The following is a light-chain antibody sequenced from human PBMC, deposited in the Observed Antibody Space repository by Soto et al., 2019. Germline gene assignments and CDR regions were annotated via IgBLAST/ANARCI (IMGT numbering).Light chain of an antibody. V-gene: IGKV3-15*01. CDR2: DTS. CDR1: QGIGDT. CDR3: HQHGGTPET. Sequence: EVVMTQSPATLSVAPGEGVTLSCRASQGIGDTLAWYQHKPGQTPRLLIYDTSTRATGVPARFSGSRSGPEFILTIGALEPEDSGIYHCHQHGGTPETFGQGTKVDIK. J-gene: IGKJ1*01.